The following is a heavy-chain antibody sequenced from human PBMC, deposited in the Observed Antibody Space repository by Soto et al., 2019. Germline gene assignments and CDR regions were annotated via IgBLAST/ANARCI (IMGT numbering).Heavy chain of an antibody. Sequence: SETLSLTCTVSGGSISSSSYYWGWIRQPPGKGLEWIGSIYYSGSTYYNPSLKSRVTISVDTSKNQFSLKLSSVTAADTAVYYCARESEGNPYYDFWSGYYRPNYYYYYGMDVWGQGTTVTV. J-gene: IGHJ6*02. D-gene: IGHD3-3*01. CDR2: IYYSGST. CDR3: ARESEGNPYYDFWSGYYRPNYYYYYGMDV. V-gene: IGHV4-39*02. CDR1: GGSISSSSYY.